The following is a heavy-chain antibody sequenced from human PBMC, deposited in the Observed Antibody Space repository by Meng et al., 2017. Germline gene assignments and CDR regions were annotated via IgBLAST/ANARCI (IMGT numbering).Heavy chain of an antibody. Sequence: QLQLVGSGFELKKPGASVTVTFNASGYTFTSYAMNWVRQDPGQGLEWMGWINTNTGNPTYAQRITRRFVFALDSSVSTAYLQISSPKAEDTAVYYCAREPYGYFADYWGQGTLVTVSS. CDR3: AREPYGYFADY. J-gene: IGHJ4*02. CDR1: GYTFTSYA. D-gene: IGHD5-18*01. V-gene: IGHV7-4-1*02. CDR2: INTNTGNP.